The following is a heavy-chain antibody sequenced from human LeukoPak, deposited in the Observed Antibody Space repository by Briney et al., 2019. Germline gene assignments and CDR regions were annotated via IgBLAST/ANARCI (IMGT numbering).Heavy chain of an antibody. V-gene: IGHV3-48*03. J-gene: IGHJ4*02. D-gene: IGHD7-27*01. Sequence: GGSLRLSCAASGFTFSSYEMNWVRQAPGKGLEWVSYISSSGSTIYYADSVKGRFTISRDNAKNSLYLQMNSLRAEDTAVYYCATFLMGNYFDYWGQGTLVTVSS. CDR2: ISSSGSTI. CDR3: ATFLMGNYFDY. CDR1: GFTFSSYE.